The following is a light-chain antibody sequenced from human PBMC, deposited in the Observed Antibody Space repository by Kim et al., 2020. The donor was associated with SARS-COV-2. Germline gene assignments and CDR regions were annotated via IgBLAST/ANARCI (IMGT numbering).Light chain of an antibody. J-gene: IGLJ3*02. V-gene: IGLV4-60*03. CDR3: ETWDSNTPWV. CDR1: SGHSSYI. Sequence: QPVLTQSSSASTSLGSSVKLTCTLSSGHSSYIIAWHQQQPGKAPRYLMKLEGTGSYNEESGVPDRFSGSSSGADRYLTISNVQSEDEADYHCETWDSNTPWVFGGGTQLTVL. CDR2: LEGTGSY.